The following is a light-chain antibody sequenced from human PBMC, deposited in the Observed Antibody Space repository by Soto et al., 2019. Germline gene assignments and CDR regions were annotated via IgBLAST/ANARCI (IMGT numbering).Light chain of an antibody. CDR2: GAS. CDR1: QGIGDT. V-gene: IGKV3-20*01. J-gene: IGKJ1*01. CDR3: QQYGTSPWT. Sequence: EIVLTQSPATLSLSPGERATLSCRASQGIGDTLAWYQHKPGQAPRLLIYGASTRATGIPDRFSGGGSGTDFTLTISRLEPEDFAVYYCQQYGTSPWTFGQGTKVDIK.